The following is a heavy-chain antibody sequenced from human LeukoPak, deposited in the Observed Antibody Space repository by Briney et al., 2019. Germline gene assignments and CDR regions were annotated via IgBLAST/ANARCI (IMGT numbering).Heavy chain of an antibody. V-gene: IGHV1-8*03. D-gene: IGHD6-13*01. Sequence: ASVKVSCKASGYTFTSYGIKWVRQATGQGLEWMGWMNPNSGDTGYAQKFQGRVTITRNTAINTAYMELTSLRSEDTAVYYCARGGSSWSIFFYYYYMDVWGQGTTVTVSS. CDR2: MNPNSGDT. J-gene: IGHJ6*03. CDR1: GYTFTSYG. CDR3: ARGGSSWSIFFYYYYMDV.